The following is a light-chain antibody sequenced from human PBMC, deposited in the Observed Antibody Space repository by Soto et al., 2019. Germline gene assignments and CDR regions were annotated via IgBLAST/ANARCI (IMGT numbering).Light chain of an antibody. CDR3: SSSTNTNTLVI. CDR2: EGT. Sequence: ALTQPASVSGSPGQSVTISCTGTSGDIGRYKFVSWFQQHPGKAPKLLIFEGTNRPSGVSHRFSGSKSGNTASLTISGLQAEDEAMYFCSSSTNTNTLVIFGGGTKVTVL. J-gene: IGLJ2*01. CDR1: SGDIGRYKF. V-gene: IGLV2-14*01.